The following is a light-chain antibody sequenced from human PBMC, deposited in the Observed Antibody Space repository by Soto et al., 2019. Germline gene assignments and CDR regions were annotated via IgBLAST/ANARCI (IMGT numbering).Light chain of an antibody. J-gene: IGKJ4*01. Sequence: EIVMTQSPATLSVSPGERATLSCTASQSVSSNLAWYQQKPGQAPRLLIYGASTRATGIPARFSGSGSGTEFTLTISSLQSEDFAVYYCQQYNKWPLTFGGGTKVDIK. CDR1: QSVSSN. CDR3: QQYNKWPLT. V-gene: IGKV3-15*01. CDR2: GAS.